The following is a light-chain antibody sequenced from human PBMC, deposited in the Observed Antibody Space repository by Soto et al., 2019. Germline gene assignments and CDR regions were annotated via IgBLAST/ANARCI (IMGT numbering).Light chain of an antibody. V-gene: IGKV1-6*01. CDR1: QGIRND. Sequence: AIQMTQSPSSLSASVGDRVTITCRASQGIRNDLGWYQQKPGKAPKLLIYAASSLQSGVPSRFSGSGSGTDFTLTISSLQPEDFATYYCLQDYNLLTVGGGTKVEIK. CDR2: AAS. CDR3: LQDYNLLT. J-gene: IGKJ4*01.